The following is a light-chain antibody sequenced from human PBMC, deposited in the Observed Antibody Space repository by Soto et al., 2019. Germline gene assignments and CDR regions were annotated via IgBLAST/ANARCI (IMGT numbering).Light chain of an antibody. Sequence: EIVLTQSPGTLSLSPGERATLSCRASQSVNRYLAWYQQKPGQAPRLLIYDASNRATGIPAGFSGSGSGTDFTLTISSLEPDDFAVYYWQQRKNWPWTFGQGTKVEIK. CDR2: DAS. V-gene: IGKV3-11*01. J-gene: IGKJ1*01. CDR1: QSVNRY. CDR3: QQRKNWPWT.